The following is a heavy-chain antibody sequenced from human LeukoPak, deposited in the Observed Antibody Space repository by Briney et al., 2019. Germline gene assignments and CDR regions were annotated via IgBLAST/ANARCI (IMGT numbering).Heavy chain of an antibody. V-gene: IGHV4-59*01. CDR1: GGSISSYY. J-gene: IGHJ4*02. Sequence: SSETLSLTCTVSGGSISSYYWSWIRQPPGKGLEWIGYIYYSGSTNYNPSLKSRVTISVDTSKNQSSLKLSSVTAADTAVYYCAGASYDSSGVHWGQGTLVTVSS. D-gene: IGHD3-22*01. CDR2: IYYSGST. CDR3: AGASYDSSGVH.